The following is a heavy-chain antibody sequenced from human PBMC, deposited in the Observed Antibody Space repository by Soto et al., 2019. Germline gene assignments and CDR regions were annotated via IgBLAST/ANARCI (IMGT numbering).Heavy chain of an antibody. CDR3: AKDLISGSYFRGSGSLYY. D-gene: IGHD1-26*01. V-gene: IGHV3-30*18. CDR2: ISYDGSNK. J-gene: IGHJ4*02. CDR1: GFTFSSYG. Sequence: GGSLRLSCAASGFTFSSYGMHWVRQAPGKGLEWVAVISYDGSNKYYADSVKGRFTISRDNSKNTLYLQMNSLRAEDTAVYYCAKDLISGSYFRGSGSLYYWGQGTLVTVSS.